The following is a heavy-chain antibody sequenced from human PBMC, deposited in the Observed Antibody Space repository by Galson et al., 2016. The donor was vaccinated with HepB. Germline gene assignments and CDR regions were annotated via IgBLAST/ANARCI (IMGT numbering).Heavy chain of an antibody. V-gene: IGHV4-30-4*01. CDR2: IYYSGST. CDR3: ARGSAFGGVDN. Sequence: TLSLTCTVSGGSISSGDYYWSWIRQPLGKGLEWIGYIYYSGSTYHSPSLKSRVTISVDTSKSQFSLKLNSVTAADTAVYYCARGSAFGGVDNWGQGTLVTVSS. CDR1: GGSISSGDYY. D-gene: IGHD3-16*01. J-gene: IGHJ4*02.